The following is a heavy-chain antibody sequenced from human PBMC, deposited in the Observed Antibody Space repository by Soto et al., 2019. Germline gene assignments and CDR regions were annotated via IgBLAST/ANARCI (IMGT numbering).Heavy chain of an antibody. CDR1: GDSVSDYY. V-gene: IGHV4-4*07. CDR3: ARELSAITMVRGGWFDP. Sequence: SETLSLTCTVSGDSVSDYYWIWIRQPAGKGLEWIGRGHASGTTNYNPSLKSRITMSVDTSTNQFSLKLTSVTAADTAVYYCARELSAITMVRGGWFDPWGQGTLVTVSS. D-gene: IGHD3-10*01. CDR2: GHASGTT. J-gene: IGHJ5*02.